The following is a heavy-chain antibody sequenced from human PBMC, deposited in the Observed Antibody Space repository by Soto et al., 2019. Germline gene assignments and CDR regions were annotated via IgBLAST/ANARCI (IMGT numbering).Heavy chain of an antibody. V-gene: IGHV3-74*01. D-gene: IGHD1-26*01. J-gene: IGHJ4*02. CDR3: SRVGGSTWH. CDR1: GFTFSSYW. Sequence: GGSLRLSCAASGFTFSSYWMHWVRQAPGKGLVWVSRINSDGSSTDYADFVKGRFTISRDNAKNTLYLQMNSLRVEDTAVYYCSRVGGSTWHWGQGTLVTVSS. CDR2: INSDGSST.